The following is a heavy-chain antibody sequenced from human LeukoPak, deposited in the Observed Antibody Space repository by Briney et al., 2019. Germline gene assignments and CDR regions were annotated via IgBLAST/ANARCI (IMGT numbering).Heavy chain of an antibody. CDR3: ARWSGYSTTNYFDY. CDR2: IYYSGIT. CDR1: GGSISNSNYY. J-gene: IGHJ4*02. D-gene: IGHD3-3*01. V-gene: IGHV4-39*07. Sequence: SETLSLTCTVSGGSISNSNYYWGWIRQPPRKGLEWIGSIYYSGITYYNPSLKSRVTISVDTSKNQFSLKLNSVTAADTAVYYCARWSGYSTTNYFDYWGQGTLVTVSS.